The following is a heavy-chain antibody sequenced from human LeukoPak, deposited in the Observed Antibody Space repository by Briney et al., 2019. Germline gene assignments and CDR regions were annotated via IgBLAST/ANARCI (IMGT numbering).Heavy chain of an antibody. V-gene: IGHV3-48*01. CDR1: GFTFSSYS. J-gene: IGHJ4*02. CDR3: ARGILYYYGSGAFDY. D-gene: IGHD3-10*01. CDR2: ISSSSSTI. Sequence: GGPLRLSCAASGFTFSSYSMNWVRQAPGKGLEWVSYISSSSSTIYYADSVKGRFTISRDNAKNSLYLQMNSLRAEDTAVYYCARGILYYYGSGAFDYWGQGTLVTVSS.